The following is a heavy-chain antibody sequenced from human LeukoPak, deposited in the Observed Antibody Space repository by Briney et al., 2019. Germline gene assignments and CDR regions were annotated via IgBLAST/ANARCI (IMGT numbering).Heavy chain of an antibody. CDR3: AREEGIAAAGPQLDY. V-gene: IGHV4-34*01. CDR2: INHSGST. Sequence: SETLSHTCAVYGGSFSGYYWSWIRQPPGKGLEWIGEINHSGSTNYNPSPKSRVTISVDTSKNQFSLKLSSVTAADTAVYYCAREEGIAAAGPQLDYWGQGTLVTVSS. D-gene: IGHD6-13*01. J-gene: IGHJ4*02. CDR1: GGSFSGYY.